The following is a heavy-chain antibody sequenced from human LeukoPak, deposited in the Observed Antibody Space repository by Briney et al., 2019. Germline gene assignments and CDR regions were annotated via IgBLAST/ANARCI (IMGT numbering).Heavy chain of an antibody. J-gene: IGHJ6*02. CDR2: ISYDGSDK. D-gene: IGHD3-22*01. V-gene: IGHV3-30-3*01. CDR3: ARETTMIVVDHYYYYGMDV. Sequence: SGRSLRLSCAASGFTFSSYAMNWVRQAPGKGLEWVAVISYDGSDKYYADSVKGRFTISRDNSKNTLDLHMNRLGVEDTAVYYCARETTMIVVDHYYYYGMDVWGQGTTVTVSS. CDR1: GFTFSSYA.